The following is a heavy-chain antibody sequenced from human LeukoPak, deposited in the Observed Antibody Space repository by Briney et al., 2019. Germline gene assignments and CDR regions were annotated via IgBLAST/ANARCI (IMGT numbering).Heavy chain of an antibody. D-gene: IGHD5-24*01. J-gene: IGHJ4*02. V-gene: IGHV4-34*01. Sequence: PSETLSLTGGVYGGSFSGYYWSWIRQPPGKGLEWIGEINPRGSTNYNPSLKSRVTLSADTSKNQFSLTLNSVTAADTAVYYCARRRLGYYFDYWGQGTLVTVSS. CDR1: GGSFSGYY. CDR2: INPRGST. CDR3: ARRRLGYYFDY.